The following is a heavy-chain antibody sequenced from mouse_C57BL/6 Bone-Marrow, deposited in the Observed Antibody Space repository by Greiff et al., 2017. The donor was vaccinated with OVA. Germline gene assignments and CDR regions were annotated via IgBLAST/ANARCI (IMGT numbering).Heavy chain of an antibody. CDR1: GYAFSSSW. Sequence: VQLKQSGPELVKPGASVKISCKASGYAFSSSWMNWVKQRPGKGLEWIGRIYPGDGDTNYNGKFKGKATLTADKSSSTAYMQLSSLTSEDSAVYFCAYYSNYYFDYWGQGTTLTVSS. CDR3: AYYSNYYFDY. D-gene: IGHD2-5*01. J-gene: IGHJ2*01. V-gene: IGHV1-82*01. CDR2: IYPGDGDT.